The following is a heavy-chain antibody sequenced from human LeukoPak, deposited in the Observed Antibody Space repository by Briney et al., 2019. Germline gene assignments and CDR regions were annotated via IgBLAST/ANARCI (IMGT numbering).Heavy chain of an antibody. V-gene: IGHV4-59*01. CDR3: ARASLGSGSPLFDY. Sequence: SETLSLTCTVSGGSISSYYRSWIRQPPGKGLEWIGYIYYSGSTNYNPSLKSRVTISVDTSKNQFSLKLSSVTAADTAVYYCARASLGSGSPLFDYWGQGTLVTVSS. CDR1: GGSISSYY. CDR2: IYYSGST. J-gene: IGHJ4*02. D-gene: IGHD3-10*01.